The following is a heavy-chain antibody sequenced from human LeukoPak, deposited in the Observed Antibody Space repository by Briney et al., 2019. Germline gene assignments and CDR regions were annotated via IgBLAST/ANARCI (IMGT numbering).Heavy chain of an antibody. CDR1: GYSISSGYY. CDR3: ARAPYSGSYYGY. D-gene: IGHD1-26*01. J-gene: IGHJ4*02. Sequence: SETLSLTCTVSGYSISSGYYWGWIRQPPGKGLEWIGSIYHSGSTYYNPSLKSRVTIPVDTSKNQFSLKLSSVTAADTAVYYCARAPYSGSYYGYWGQGTLVTVSS. V-gene: IGHV4-38-2*02. CDR2: IYHSGST.